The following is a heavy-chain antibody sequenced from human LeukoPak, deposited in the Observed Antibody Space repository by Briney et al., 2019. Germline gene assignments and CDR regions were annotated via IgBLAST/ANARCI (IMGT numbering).Heavy chain of an antibody. Sequence: ASVKASCKASGYTFTSYGISWVRQAPGQGLEWMGWISAYNGNTNYAQKLQGRVTMTTDTSTSTAYMELRSLRSDDTAVYYCARDPRYNWTNYYYYYYMDVWGKGTTVTVSS. J-gene: IGHJ6*03. V-gene: IGHV1-18*01. D-gene: IGHD1-20*01. CDR3: ARDPRYNWTNYYYYYYMDV. CDR2: ISAYNGNT. CDR1: GYTFTSYG.